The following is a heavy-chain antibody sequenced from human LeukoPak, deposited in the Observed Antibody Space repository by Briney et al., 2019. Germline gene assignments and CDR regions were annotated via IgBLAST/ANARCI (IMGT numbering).Heavy chain of an antibody. J-gene: IGHJ4*02. CDR3: ARVDSSGYYSPFRY. D-gene: IGHD3-22*01. V-gene: IGHV1-2*02. CDR2: INPNSGGT. CDR1: GYTFTGYY. Sequence: VASVKVSCKASGYTFTGYYMHWVRQAPGQGLEWMGWINPNSGGTNYAQKFQGRVTMTRDTSISTAYMELSRLRSDDTAVYYCARVDSSGYYSPFRYWGQGTLVTVSS.